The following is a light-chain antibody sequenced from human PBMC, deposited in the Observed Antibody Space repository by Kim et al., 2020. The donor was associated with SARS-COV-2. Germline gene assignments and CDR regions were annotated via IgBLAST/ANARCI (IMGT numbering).Light chain of an antibody. J-gene: IGKJ1*01. CDR3: QQYNNFSWS. Sequence: ASVGDRVTITCRASHSVSRWLAWYQQKPGKSPKLLIYRATDLEIGIPSRFSGSGSETDFTLTISSLQPDDFATYYCQQYNNFSWSFGHGTKVDIK. CDR2: RAT. CDR1: HSVSRW. V-gene: IGKV1-5*03.